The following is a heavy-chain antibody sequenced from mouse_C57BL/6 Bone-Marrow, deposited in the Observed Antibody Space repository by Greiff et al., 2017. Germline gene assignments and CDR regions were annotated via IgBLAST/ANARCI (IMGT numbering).Heavy chain of an antibody. CDR2: IYPGGGYT. Sequence: QVQLKESGAELVRPGTSVKMSCKASGYTFTNYWIGWAKQRPGHGLEWIGDIYPGGGYTNYNEKFKGKATLTADKSSSTAYMQFSSLTSEDSAIYYCARSRDGSRFDYWGQGTTLTVSS. CDR1: GYTFTNYW. CDR3: ARSRDGSRFDY. D-gene: IGHD1-1*01. V-gene: IGHV1-63*01. J-gene: IGHJ2*01.